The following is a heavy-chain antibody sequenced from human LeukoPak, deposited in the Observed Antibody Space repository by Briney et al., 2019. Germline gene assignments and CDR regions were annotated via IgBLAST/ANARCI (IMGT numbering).Heavy chain of an antibody. V-gene: IGHV3-7*04. Sequence: PGGSLRLSCLGSGFTFSSYWMTWVRQAPGKGLEWVANIKDDGSEKYSVDSVKGRFTISRDNAKNLLYLQMSSLRAEDTAVYYCARARIDSWGQGTLVTVSS. CDR2: IKDDGSEK. CDR3: ARARIDS. D-gene: IGHD1-14*01. CDR1: GFTFSSYW. J-gene: IGHJ4*02.